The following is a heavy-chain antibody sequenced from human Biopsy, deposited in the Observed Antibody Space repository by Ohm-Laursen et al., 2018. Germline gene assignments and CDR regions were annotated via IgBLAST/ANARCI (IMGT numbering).Heavy chain of an antibody. CDR3: AKDRGVARTYYYYPYGMDV. V-gene: IGHV3-30*18. CDR1: GVAFSRKG. Sequence: SLRLSCAASGVAFSRKGMHWGRQGPGKGLEWVASISEDGTNKYYEDSVKGRFTVSRDNSKNTLYLQMNSLRAEDTAVFYCAKDRGVARTYYYYPYGMDVWGQGTTVTVSS. D-gene: IGHD3-10*01. J-gene: IGHJ6*02. CDR2: ISEDGTNK.